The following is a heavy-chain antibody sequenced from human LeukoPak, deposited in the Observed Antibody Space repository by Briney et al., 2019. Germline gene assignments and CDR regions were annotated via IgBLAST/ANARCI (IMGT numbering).Heavy chain of an antibody. D-gene: IGHD2-2*01. V-gene: IGHV3-30-3*01. Sequence: GRSLRLSCAASGFTFSSYAMHWVRQAPGKGLEWVAVISYDGSNKYYADSVKGRFTISRDNSKNTLYLQMNSMRAEDTAVYYCARDPYCSSTSCSSYYYYGMDVWGQGTTVTASS. J-gene: IGHJ6*02. CDR1: GFTFSSYA. CDR2: ISYDGSNK. CDR3: ARDPYCSSTSCSSYYYYGMDV.